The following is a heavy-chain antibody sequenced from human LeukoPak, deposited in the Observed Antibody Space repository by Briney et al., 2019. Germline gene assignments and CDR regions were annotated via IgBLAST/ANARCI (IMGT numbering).Heavy chain of an antibody. J-gene: IGHJ6*03. D-gene: IGHD3-10*01. CDR1: GFTFSSYW. CDR3: ARTYYGSGSYYSPPYYMDV. V-gene: IGHV4-34*01. Sequence: GSLRLSCAASGFTFSSYWMSWIRQPPGKGLGWIGEINHSGSTNYNPSLKSRVTISVDTSKNQFSLKLSSVTAADTAVYYCARTYYGSGSYYSPPYYMDVWGKGTTVTVSS. CDR2: INHSGST.